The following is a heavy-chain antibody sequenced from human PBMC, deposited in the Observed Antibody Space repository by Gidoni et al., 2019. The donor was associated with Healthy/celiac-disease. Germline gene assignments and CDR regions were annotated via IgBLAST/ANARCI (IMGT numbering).Heavy chain of an antibody. CDR3: AKRHYYYYYMDV. CDR2: ISYDGSNK. Sequence: QVQLVESGGGVVQPGRSLRLSCAPSGFTFSSYGMHWVRQAPGKGLEWVAVISYDGSNKYYADSVKGRFTISRDNSKNTLYLQMNSLRAEDTAVYYCAKRHYYYYYMDVWGKGTTVTVSS. V-gene: IGHV3-30*18. J-gene: IGHJ6*03. CDR1: GFTFSSYG.